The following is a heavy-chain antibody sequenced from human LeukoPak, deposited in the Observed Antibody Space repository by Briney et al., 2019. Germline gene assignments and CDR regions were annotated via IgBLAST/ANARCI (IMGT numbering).Heavy chain of an antibody. CDR3: AKVGTDILDYYYYYGMDA. Sequence: GGSLRLSCAASGLTFSIYAMSWVRQPPGRGLEWVSAISGSGDITYYADSVKGRFTISRDNFENTLYLQLNSLRAEDTAVYYCAKVGTDILDYYYYYGMDAWGRGTTVTVSS. CDR1: GLTFSIYA. CDR2: ISGSGDIT. D-gene: IGHD3-9*01. J-gene: IGHJ6*02. V-gene: IGHV3-23*01.